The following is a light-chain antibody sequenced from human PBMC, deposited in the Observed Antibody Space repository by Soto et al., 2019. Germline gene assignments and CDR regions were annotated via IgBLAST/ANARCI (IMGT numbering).Light chain of an antibody. V-gene: IGKV2-28*01. J-gene: IGKJ5*01. CDR2: LGS. Sequence: DLVMTQSPLSLPVTPGEPASISCRSSQSLLHSNGYNYLDWYLQKPGQSPQLLIYLGSNRASGVPDRFSGSGSGTDFTLKISRVEADDVGIYYCMQALQSITFGQGTRLEIK. CDR1: QSLLHSNGYNY. CDR3: MQALQSIT.